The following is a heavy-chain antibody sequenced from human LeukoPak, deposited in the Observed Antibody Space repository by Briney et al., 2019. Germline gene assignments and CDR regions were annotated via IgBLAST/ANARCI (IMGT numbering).Heavy chain of an antibody. CDR2: IYPGDSDT. J-gene: IGHJ3*02. CDR3: ARLRVAAAGTRDDAFDI. CDR1: GYSFTSYW. Sequence: PGESLKISCKGSGYSFTSYWIGWVRQMPGKGLEWMGIIYPGDSDTRYSPSFQGQVTISADKSISTAYLQWSSLKASDTAMYYCARLRVAAAGTRDDAFDIWGQGTMVTVSS. D-gene: IGHD6-13*01. V-gene: IGHV5-51*01.